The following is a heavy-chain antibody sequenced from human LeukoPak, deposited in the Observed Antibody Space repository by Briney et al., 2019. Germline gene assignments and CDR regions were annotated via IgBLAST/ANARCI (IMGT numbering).Heavy chain of an antibody. D-gene: IGHD5-24*01. CDR2: IYTSGSI. CDR1: GDSLSDNY. Sequence: PSETLSLTCTVSGDSLSDNYWSWIRQPAGKGLEWIGRIYTSGSINYNPSLKSRVSMSIDTSKNQLSLNLRSLTAADTAVYYRARHVSAYNPHWYFDLWGRGTLVTVSA. J-gene: IGHJ2*01. V-gene: IGHV4-4*07. CDR3: ARHVSAYNPHWYFDL.